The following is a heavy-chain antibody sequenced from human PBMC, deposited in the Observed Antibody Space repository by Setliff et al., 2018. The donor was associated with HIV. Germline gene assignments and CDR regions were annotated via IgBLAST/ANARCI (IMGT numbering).Heavy chain of an antibody. D-gene: IGHD3-3*01. CDR2: IYPDDSDT. CDR3: ARHTRQLEFLEWLSPHYYHYYYMDV. V-gene: IGHV5-51*01. CDR1: GYSFSDNW. J-gene: IGHJ6*03. Sequence: GESLKISCKGFGYSFSDNWIGWVRQMPGEGLEWMGIIYPDDSDTRYSPSFQGQVTISADKSISTAYLQWSSLKASDTAMYYCARHTRQLEFLEWLSPHYYHYYYMDVWGQGTTVTVSS.